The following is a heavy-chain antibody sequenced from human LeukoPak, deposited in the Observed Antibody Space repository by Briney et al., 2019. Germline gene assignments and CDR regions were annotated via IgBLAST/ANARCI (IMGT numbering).Heavy chain of an antibody. CDR3: AEMSIVGATTPSEYFQH. Sequence: ASVKVSCKASGYTFTSYGISWVRQAPGQGLEWMGWISAYNGYTNYAQKLQGRVTMTTDTSTDTAYMELSSLRSEDTAVYYCAEMSIVGATTPSEYFQHWGQGTLVTVSS. V-gene: IGHV1-18*01. CDR1: GYTFTSYG. D-gene: IGHD1-26*01. CDR2: ISAYNGYT. J-gene: IGHJ1*01.